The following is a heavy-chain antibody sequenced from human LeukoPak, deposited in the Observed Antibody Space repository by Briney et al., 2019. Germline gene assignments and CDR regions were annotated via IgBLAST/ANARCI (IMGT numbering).Heavy chain of an antibody. CDR2: IYYSGST. V-gene: IGHV4-59*01. D-gene: IGHD6-19*01. CDR3: ARAARVAVAGTIPYYFDY. CDR1: GGSISSYH. Sequence: KPSETLSLTCTVSGGSISSYHWSWIRQPPGKGLEWIGYIYYSGSTNYNPSLKSRVTISVDTSKNQFSLKLSSVTAADTAVYYCARAARVAVAGTIPYYFDYWGQGTLVTVSS. J-gene: IGHJ4*02.